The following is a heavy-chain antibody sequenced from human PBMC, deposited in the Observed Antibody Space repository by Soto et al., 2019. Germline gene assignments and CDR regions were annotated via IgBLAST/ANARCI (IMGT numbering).Heavy chain of an antibody. CDR2: ISGSGGST. CDR3: AKETGAGFHDAFDI. Sequence: ASVKVSCAASGFTFSSYAMSWVRQAPGKGLEWVSAISGSGGSTYYADSVKGRFTISRDNSKNTLYLQMNSLRAEDTAVYYCAKETGAGFHDAFDIWGQGTMVTVSS. CDR1: GFTFSSYA. D-gene: IGHD6-19*01. V-gene: IGHV3-23*01. J-gene: IGHJ3*02.